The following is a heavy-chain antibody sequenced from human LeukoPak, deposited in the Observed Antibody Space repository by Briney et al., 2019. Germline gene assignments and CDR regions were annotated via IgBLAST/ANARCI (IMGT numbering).Heavy chain of an antibody. J-gene: IGHJ3*02. CDR3: ARDLWLEGNAFDI. D-gene: IGHD2-21*01. CDR1: GFTFSSYS. CDR2: ISSSSSYI. Sequence: GGSLRLSCAASGFTFSSYSMNWVRQAPGKGLEWVSSISSSSSYIYYADSVKGRFTISRDNAKNSLYLQMNSLRAEDTAVYYCARDLWLEGNAFDIWGQGTMVTVSS. V-gene: IGHV3-21*01.